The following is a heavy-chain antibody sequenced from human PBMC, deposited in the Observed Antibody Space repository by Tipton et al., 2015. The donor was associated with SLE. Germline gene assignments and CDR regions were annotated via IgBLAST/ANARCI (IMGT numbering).Heavy chain of an antibody. CDR3: ARVPYYDFWRGYDDAFDI. J-gene: IGHJ3*02. V-gene: IGHV4-4*07. CDR1: GGSISSYY. Sequence: TLSLTCTVSGGSISSYYWSWIRQPAGKGLEWIGRIYTSGSTNYNPTLKSRVTMSVDTSKNQFSLKLSSVTAADTAVYYCARVPYYDFWRGYDDAFDIWGQGTMVTVSS. CDR2: IYTSGST. D-gene: IGHD3-3*01.